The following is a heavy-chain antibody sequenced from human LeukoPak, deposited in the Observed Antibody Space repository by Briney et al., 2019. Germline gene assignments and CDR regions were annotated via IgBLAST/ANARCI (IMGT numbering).Heavy chain of an antibody. CDR2: IGTITSTT. V-gene: IGHV3-48*03. CDR3: ARGPGSGVYASAFDY. CDR1: GFTFGSYE. J-gene: IGHJ4*02. Sequence: GGSLRLSCVAYGFTFGSYEMNWVRKAPGKGLEWVSYIGTITSTTYYADSVKGRFTVSRDDAKSSLYLQMSSLRAEDTAVYYCARGPGSGVYASAFDYWGQGTLVTVSS. D-gene: IGHD2-8*01.